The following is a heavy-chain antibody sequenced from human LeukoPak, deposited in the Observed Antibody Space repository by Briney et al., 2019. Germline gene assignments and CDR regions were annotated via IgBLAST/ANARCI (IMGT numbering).Heavy chain of an antibody. CDR1: GGSLSSGDYY. J-gene: IGHJ4*02. CDR3: ASVVVRGLSQPLDY. CDR2: IYYSGST. V-gene: IGHV4-30-4*01. D-gene: IGHD3-10*01. Sequence: SETLSLTCTVSGGSLSSGDYYWSWIRQPPGKGLEWIGYIYYSGSTYYNPSLKSRVTISVDTSKNQFSLKLSSVTAADTAVYYCASVVVRGLSQPLDYWGQGTLVTVSS.